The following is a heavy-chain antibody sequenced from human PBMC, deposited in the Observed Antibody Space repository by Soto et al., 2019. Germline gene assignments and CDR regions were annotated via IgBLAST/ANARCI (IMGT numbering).Heavy chain of an antibody. CDR2: INHSGST. Sequence: QVQLQQWGAGLLKPSETLSLICAVYGGSLSGYYCSWIRQPPGKGLERIGEINHSGSTNYSPSLKSRVTISVDTSKNQFSLKLSSVTAADTAVYYCARRTYDGDAFDIWGQGTMVTVSS. CDR1: GGSLSGYY. V-gene: IGHV4-34*01. D-gene: IGHD2-21*01. J-gene: IGHJ3*02. CDR3: ARRTYDGDAFDI.